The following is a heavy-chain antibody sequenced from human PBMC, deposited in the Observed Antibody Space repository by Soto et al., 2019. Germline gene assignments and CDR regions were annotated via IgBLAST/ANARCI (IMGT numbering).Heavy chain of an antibody. Sequence: SETLSLTCAVYGGSFSGYYWSWIRQPPGKGLEWIGEINHSGSTNYNPSLKSRVTTPVDTSKNQFSLKLSSVTAADTAVYYCARMGDCSSTSCYYYYGMDVWGQGTTVTVSS. D-gene: IGHD2-2*01. J-gene: IGHJ6*02. CDR1: GGSFSGYY. V-gene: IGHV4-34*01. CDR3: ARMGDCSSTSCYYYYGMDV. CDR2: INHSGST.